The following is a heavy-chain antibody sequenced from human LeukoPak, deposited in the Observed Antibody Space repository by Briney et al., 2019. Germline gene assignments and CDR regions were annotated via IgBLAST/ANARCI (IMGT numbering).Heavy chain of an antibody. J-gene: IGHJ5*02. CDR1: GGSISSGGYY. Sequence: SQTLSLTCTVSGGSISSGGYYWSWIRQHPGKGLEWIGYIYYSGSTYYNPSLKSRVTISVDTSKNQFSLKLSSVTAADTAVYYSASWMAGSGSYGLRFDPWGQGTLVTVSS. CDR2: IYYSGST. CDR3: ASWMAGSGSYGLRFDP. V-gene: IGHV4-31*03. D-gene: IGHD3-10*01.